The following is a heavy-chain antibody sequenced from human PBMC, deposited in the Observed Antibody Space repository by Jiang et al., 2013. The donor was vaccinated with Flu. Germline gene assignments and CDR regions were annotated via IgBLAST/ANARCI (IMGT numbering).Heavy chain of an antibody. Sequence: SGDSVXTNNAGWHWIRQSPSRGLEWLGRTYYRSKWYTDYAVSLKSRIIINSDTSKNQFSLQLNSVAPEDTALYYCARGYKYAYDYWGQGILVTVSS. D-gene: IGHD2-2*01. CDR2: TYYRSKWYT. V-gene: IGHV6-1*01. CDR3: ARGYKYAYDY. CDR1: GDSVXTNNAG. J-gene: IGHJ4*02.